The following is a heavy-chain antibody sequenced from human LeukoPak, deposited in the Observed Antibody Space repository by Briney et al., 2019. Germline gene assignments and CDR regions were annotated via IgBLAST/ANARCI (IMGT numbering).Heavy chain of an antibody. CDR3: ARGGRWSGYYTKAAFDI. D-gene: IGHD3-3*01. V-gene: IGHV4-34*01. Sequence: LRLSCAASGFTFSDYYMSWIRQPPGKGLEWIGEINHSGSTNYNPSLKSRVTISVDTSKNQFSLKLSSVTAADTAVYYCARGGRWSGYYTKAAFDIWGQGTMVTVSS. CDR2: INHSGST. J-gene: IGHJ3*02. CDR1: GFTFSDYY.